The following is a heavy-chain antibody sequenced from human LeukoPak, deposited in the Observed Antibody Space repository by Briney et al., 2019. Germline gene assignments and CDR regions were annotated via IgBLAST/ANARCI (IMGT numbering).Heavy chain of an antibody. CDR2: IIPIFGTA. Sequence: SVKVSCKASGGTFSSYAISWVRQAPGQGLEWMGGIIPIFGTANYAQKLQGRVTITTDESTSTAYMELSSLRSEDTAVYYCASNAIDSSANWFDPWGQGTLVTVSS. CDR3: ASNAIDSSANWFDP. J-gene: IGHJ5*02. D-gene: IGHD6-25*01. V-gene: IGHV1-69*05. CDR1: GGTFSSYA.